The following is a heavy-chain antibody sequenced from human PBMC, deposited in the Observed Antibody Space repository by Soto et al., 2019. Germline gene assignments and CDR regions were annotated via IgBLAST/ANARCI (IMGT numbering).Heavy chain of an antibody. D-gene: IGHD5-18*01. V-gene: IGHV3-33*01. CDR2: IWDDGSNK. J-gene: IGHJ6*02. CDR1: GFTFISYG. CDR3: ARDLLRHTARDIYYYYGMDV. Sequence: GGSVRLSCASSGFTFISYGMHWVRQAPGKGLEWVAVIWDDGSNKYYADSVKGRFTISRDNSKSTLYLQMNSLRAEDTAVYYCARDLLRHTARDIYYYYGMDVSVQGTTVTVSS.